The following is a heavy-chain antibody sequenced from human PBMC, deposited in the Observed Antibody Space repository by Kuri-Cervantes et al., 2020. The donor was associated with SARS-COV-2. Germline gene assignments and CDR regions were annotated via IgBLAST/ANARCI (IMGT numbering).Heavy chain of an antibody. CDR3: ARLLGSVEWFWFDGAGSYSLDY. CDR1: GFTVSSNY. CDR2: IYSGGST. J-gene: IGHJ4*02. Sequence: GGSLRLSCAASGFTVSSNYMSWVRQAPGKGLEWVSVIYSGGSTYYADSVKGRFTISRDNSKNTLYLQMNSLRAEDTAVYYCARLLGSVEWFWFDGAGSYSLDYWGQGTLVTVSS. D-gene: IGHD3-10*01. V-gene: IGHV3-66*02.